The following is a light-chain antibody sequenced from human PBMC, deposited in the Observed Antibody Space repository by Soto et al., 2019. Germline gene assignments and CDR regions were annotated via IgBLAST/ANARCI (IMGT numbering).Light chain of an antibody. CDR3: TSYTTTTTLNVI. CDR1: SSDVGRYNY. J-gene: IGLJ2*01. CDR2: EVS. Sequence: QSALTQPASVSGSPGQSITISCTGTSSDVGRYNYVSWYQQHPGKAPKLMIYEVSNRPPGVSNRFSGSKSGNTASLTISGLQAEDEADYYCTSYTTTTTLNVIFGGGTKLTVL. V-gene: IGLV2-14*01.